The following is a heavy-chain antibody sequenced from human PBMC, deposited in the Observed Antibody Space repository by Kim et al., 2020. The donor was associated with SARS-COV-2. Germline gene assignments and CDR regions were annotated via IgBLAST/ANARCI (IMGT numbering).Heavy chain of an antibody. D-gene: IGHD6-13*01. CDR2: IIPIFGSA. CDR1: GGTFSSYA. V-gene: IGHV1-69*13. J-gene: IGHJ6*02. Sequence: SVKVSCKASGGTFSSYAISWVRQAPGQGLEWMGGIIPIFGSANYAQKFQGRVTITADESTSTAYMELSSLRSEDTAVYYCASRKGSRHYYGMDVWGQGTTVTVSS. CDR3: ASRKGSRHYYGMDV.